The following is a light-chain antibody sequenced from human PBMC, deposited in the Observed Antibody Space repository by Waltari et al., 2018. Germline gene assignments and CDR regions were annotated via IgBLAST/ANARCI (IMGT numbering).Light chain of an antibody. V-gene: IGLV2-14*03. CDR3: TSYTSSHGLV. CDR1: SRDIGGYNY. J-gene: IGLJ1*01. CDR2: DIS. Sequence: QSALTQPASVSGSPGPSITISCTGTSRDIGGYNYLSWYQQHPGKAPNVVIFDISYRASGVHSRFSGSKAGNTASLTISGLQAEDEADYYCTSYTSSHGLVFGTGTKVTVL.